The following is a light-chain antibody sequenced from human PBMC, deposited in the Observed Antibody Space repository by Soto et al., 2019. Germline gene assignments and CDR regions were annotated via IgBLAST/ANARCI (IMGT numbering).Light chain of an antibody. J-gene: IGLJ3*02. CDR3: RPYDDSWRGAV. V-gene: IGLV1-40*01. CDR2: GNS. Sequence: QSVLTQPPSVSGAPGQMVTISCNESYSNIGAGYDVHWYQQLPGTAPKLLIYGNSNRPSGVPDRFSGSKSGTSASLAITGVLAEDEADYYCRPYDDSWRGAVFGGGTKLTVL. CDR1: YSNIGAGYD.